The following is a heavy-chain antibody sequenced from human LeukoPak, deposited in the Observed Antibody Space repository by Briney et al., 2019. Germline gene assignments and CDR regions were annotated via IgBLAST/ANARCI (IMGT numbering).Heavy chain of an antibody. Sequence: GGSLRLSCAASEFTFSNYAMSWFCQAPGKGLEWVSVISGSGGRTYYADSVKGRFTISRDNSKHTLFLQMNSLRVEDTAVYYCAKGAQDYGDSTTDYWGQGTLVTVSS. J-gene: IGHJ4*02. V-gene: IGHV3-23*01. D-gene: IGHD4-17*01. CDR1: EFTFSNYA. CDR3: AKGAQDYGDSTTDY. CDR2: ISGSGGRT.